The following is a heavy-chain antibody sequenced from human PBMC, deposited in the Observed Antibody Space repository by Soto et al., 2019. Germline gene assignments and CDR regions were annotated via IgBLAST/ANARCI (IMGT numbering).Heavy chain of an antibody. CDR1: GFTFSSYS. CDR2: ISSSSSTI. CDR3: ARDYDILTGYYSLDY. D-gene: IGHD3-9*01. V-gene: IGHV3-48*01. Sequence: GGSLRLSCAASGFTFSSYSMNWVRQAPGKGLEWVSYISSSSSTIYYADSVKGRFTISRDNAKNSLYLQMNSLRAEDTAVYYCARDYDILTGYYSLDYWGQGTLVTVSS. J-gene: IGHJ4*02.